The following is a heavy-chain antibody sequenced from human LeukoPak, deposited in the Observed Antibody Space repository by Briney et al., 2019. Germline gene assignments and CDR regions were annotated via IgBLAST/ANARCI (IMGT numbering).Heavy chain of an antibody. J-gene: IGHJ4*02. CDR3: ASTTVTTGSDY. V-gene: IGHV4-34*01. CDR2: INHSGST. Sequence: SETLSLTCAVYGGSFSGYYWSWIRQPPGKGLEWIGEINHSGSTNYNPSLKSRVIISVDTSKNQFSLKLSSVTAADTAVYYCASTTVTTGSDYWGQGTLVTVSS. D-gene: IGHD4-17*01. CDR1: GGSFSGYY.